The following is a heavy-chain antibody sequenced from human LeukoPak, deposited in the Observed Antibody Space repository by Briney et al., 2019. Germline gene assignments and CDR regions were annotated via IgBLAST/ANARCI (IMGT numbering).Heavy chain of an antibody. Sequence: GGSPRLSCAASGFILSSYWMHWVRQAPGKGLVWVSHINSDGSSITYADSVKGRFTISRDNAKNTLYLQMISLRAEDTAVYYCTCLSGSSRPDYWGQGTLVTVSS. J-gene: IGHJ4*02. CDR3: TCLSGSSRPDY. V-gene: IGHV3-74*01. CDR2: INSDGSSI. D-gene: IGHD3-10*01. CDR1: GFILSSYW.